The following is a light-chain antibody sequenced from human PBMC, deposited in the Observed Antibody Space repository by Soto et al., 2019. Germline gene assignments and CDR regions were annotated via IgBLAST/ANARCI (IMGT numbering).Light chain of an antibody. J-gene: IGKJ5*01. V-gene: IGKV3-20*01. Sequence: EIVVTQSPATLSVSPGERATLSCRASQSVGSDLAWYQQKPGQAPRLVIYGASSRATGIPDRFSGSGSGTDFTLTISRLEPEDFAVYYCQQYGSSPPITFGQGTRLAIK. CDR3: QQYGSSPPIT. CDR1: QSVGSD. CDR2: GAS.